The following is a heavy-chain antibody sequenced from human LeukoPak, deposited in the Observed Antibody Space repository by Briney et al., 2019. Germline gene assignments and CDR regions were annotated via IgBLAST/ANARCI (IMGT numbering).Heavy chain of an antibody. J-gene: IGHJ6*03. CDR3: ARDGGYYYGSGRPIPYYYYYMDV. Sequence: SETLSLTCTVSGGSISSNSYYWGWIRQSPGKGLEWIGSIYYSGSTYYNPSLKSRVTISVDTSKNQFSLKLSSVTAADTAVYYCARDGGYYYGSGRPIPYYYYYMDVWGKGTTVTISS. V-gene: IGHV4-39*07. CDR2: IYYSGST. CDR1: GGSISSNSYY. D-gene: IGHD3-10*01.